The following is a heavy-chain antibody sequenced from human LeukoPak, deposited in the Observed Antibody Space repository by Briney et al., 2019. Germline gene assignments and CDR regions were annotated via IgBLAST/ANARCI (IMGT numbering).Heavy chain of an antibody. CDR3: TTDGDSSSWYYFDY. V-gene: IGHV3-15*01. J-gene: IGHJ4*02. D-gene: IGHD6-13*01. CDR2: IKSKTDGGTT. Sequence: KPGGSLRLPCAASGFTFSNAWRSWVRQAPGKGLEWFGRIKSKTDGGTTGYAAPVKGRFTISRDDSKNTLYLQMNSLKTEGTTVYYCTTDGDSSSWYYFDYWGQGTLVTVSS. CDR1: GFTFSNAW.